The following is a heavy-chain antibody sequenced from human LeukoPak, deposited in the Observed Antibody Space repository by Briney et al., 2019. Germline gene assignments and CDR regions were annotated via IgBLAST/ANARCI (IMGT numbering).Heavy chain of an antibody. CDR1: GGSISSYY. V-gene: IGHV4-59*01. CDR2: IYYSGST. CDR3: ARGGGNYYDSSGDNWFDP. Sequence: SETLSLTCTVSGGSISSYYWSWIRQPPGKGLEWIGYIYYSGSTNYNPSLKSRVTISVDTSKNQFSLKLSSVTAADTAVYYCARGGGNYYDSSGDNWFDPWGQGTLVTVSS. J-gene: IGHJ5*02. D-gene: IGHD3-22*01.